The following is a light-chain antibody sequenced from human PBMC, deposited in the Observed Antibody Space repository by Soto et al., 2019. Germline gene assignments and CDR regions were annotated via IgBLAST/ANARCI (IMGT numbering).Light chain of an antibody. CDR3: QQYNSYLYT. Sequence: DIQMTQSPSTLSASVGDRVTITCRASQSISSWLDWYQQKPGKAPKLLIYDASSLESGVPSRFSGSGSGTEFTLTISSLQPADFATYYCQQYNSYLYTFGQGTKLEIK. CDR2: DAS. V-gene: IGKV1-5*01. J-gene: IGKJ2*01. CDR1: QSISSW.